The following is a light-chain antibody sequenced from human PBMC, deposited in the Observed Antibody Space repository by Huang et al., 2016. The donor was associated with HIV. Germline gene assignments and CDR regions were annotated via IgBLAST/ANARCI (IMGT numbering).Light chain of an antibody. J-gene: IGKJ1*01. CDR3: QQYNSYWT. V-gene: IGKV1-5*03. CDR1: QSISSW. CDR2: KAS. Sequence: DIQMTQSPSTLSASVGDRVTITCRASQSISSWLAWYQQKPGKAPKLLIDKASSLESGVPSRFSGSGSGTECTLTISILQPDDFATYYCQQYNSYWTFGQGTKVEIK.